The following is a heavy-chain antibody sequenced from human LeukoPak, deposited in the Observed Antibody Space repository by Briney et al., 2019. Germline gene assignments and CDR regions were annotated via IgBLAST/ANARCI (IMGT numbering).Heavy chain of an antibody. V-gene: IGHV3-7*02. CDR1: RFQFSNYW. J-gene: IGHJ4*02. Sequence: GGSLRLSCAASRFQFSNYWMSWVRQAPGKGLEWVANIKQDGSEEYYVDSVKGRFTISRDNAENSLFLQMNSLRAEDTAVYYCARVYSANGYGSGYYDYWGQGTLVTVSS. CDR2: IKQDGSEE. D-gene: IGHD3-10*01. CDR3: ARVYSANGYGSGYYDY.